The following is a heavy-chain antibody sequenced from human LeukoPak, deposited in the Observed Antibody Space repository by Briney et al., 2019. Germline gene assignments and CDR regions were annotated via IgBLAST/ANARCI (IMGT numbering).Heavy chain of an antibody. V-gene: IGHV3-48*01. Sequence: PGGSLRLSCAASGFTFSSYSMNWVRQAPGKGLEWVSYISSSSSTIYYADSAKGRFTISRDNAKNSLYLQMNSLRAEDTAVYYCARDPGYYDSSGSFDYWGQGTLVTVSS. D-gene: IGHD3-22*01. CDR1: GFTFSSYS. CDR2: ISSSSSTI. CDR3: ARDPGYYDSSGSFDY. J-gene: IGHJ4*02.